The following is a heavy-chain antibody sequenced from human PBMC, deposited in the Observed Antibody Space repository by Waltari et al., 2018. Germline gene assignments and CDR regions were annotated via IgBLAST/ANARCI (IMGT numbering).Heavy chain of an antibody. Sequence: VQLQESGPGLVKPSETLSLSCDVSGDSITSHFWSWIRQAPGKGLEWLGYMYFSGTHNHNPSLKSRVTISIDTSKNHFSLNLRSVTAADTAIYYCARLPRGSVIIGAFDIWGQGTQVTVSS. V-gene: IGHV4-59*11. D-gene: IGHD3-22*01. CDR1: GDSITSHF. CDR3: ARLPRGSVIIGAFDI. CDR2: MYFSGTH. J-gene: IGHJ3*02.